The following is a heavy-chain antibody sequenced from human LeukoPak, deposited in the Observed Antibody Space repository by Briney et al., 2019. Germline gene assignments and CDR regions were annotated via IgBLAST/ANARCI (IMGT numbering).Heavy chain of an antibody. V-gene: IGHV3-33*01. CDR2: IWSDGSIK. Sequence: QPGRSLGLSCAASGFTFSNYGMHWVRQAPGKGLEWVAVIWSDGSIKYYADSVKGRFTISRDNSRNTLYLQMNSLRAEDTAVYYCARGPIAVAGTPSIYQHWGQGTLVTVSS. CDR3: ARGPIAVAGTPSIYQH. CDR1: GFTFSNYG. J-gene: IGHJ1*01. D-gene: IGHD6-19*01.